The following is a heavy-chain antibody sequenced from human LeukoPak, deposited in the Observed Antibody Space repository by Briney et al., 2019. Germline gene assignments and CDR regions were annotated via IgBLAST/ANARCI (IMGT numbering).Heavy chain of an antibody. Sequence: GGSLRLSCAASGFTFSSYAMSWVRQAPGKGLEWVSAISGSGGSTYYADSVKGRFTISRDNSKNTLYLQMNSLRAEDTAVYYCAKDRGYYGSGTAESYFDHWGQGTLVTVSS. J-gene: IGHJ4*02. CDR3: AKDRGYYGSGTAESYFDH. CDR2: ISGSGGST. V-gene: IGHV3-23*01. CDR1: GFTFSSYA. D-gene: IGHD3-10*01.